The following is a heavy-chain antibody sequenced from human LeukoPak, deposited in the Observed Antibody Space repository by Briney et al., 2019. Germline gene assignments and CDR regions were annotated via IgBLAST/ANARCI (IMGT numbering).Heavy chain of an antibody. CDR3: ARDLPKTGYVGASDI. D-gene: IGHD5-12*01. V-gene: IGHV1-2*02. CDR1: GYTFTGYY. CDR2: INPNSGGT. J-gene: IGHJ3*02. Sequence: ASVNVSCKASGYTFTGYYMHWVRQAPGQGLEWMGWINPNSGGTNYAQKFQGRVTMTRDTSISTAYMELSSLTSDDTAVYYCARDLPKTGYVGASDIWGQGTMVTVSS.